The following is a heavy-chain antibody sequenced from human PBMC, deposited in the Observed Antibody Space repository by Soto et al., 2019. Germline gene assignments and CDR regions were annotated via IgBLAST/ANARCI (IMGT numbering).Heavy chain of an antibody. CDR3: ANGYSSGWSTFDY. J-gene: IGHJ4*02. CDR1: GFTFSSYA. V-gene: IGHV3-23*01. Sequence: QAGGSLRLSCAASGFTFSSYAMSWVRQAPGKGLEWVSAISGSGGSTYYADSVKGRFTISRDNSKNTLYLQMNSLRAEDTAVYYCANGYSSGWSTFDYWGQGTLVTVSS. CDR2: ISGSGGST. D-gene: IGHD6-19*01.